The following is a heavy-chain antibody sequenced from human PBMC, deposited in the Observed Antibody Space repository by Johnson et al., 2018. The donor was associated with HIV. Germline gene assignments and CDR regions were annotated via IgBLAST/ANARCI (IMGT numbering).Heavy chain of an antibody. Sequence: QVQLVESGGGLVKPGESLRLSCAASGFTFNDYYISWIRQAPGKGLECVSYISSSGSNKYYADSVKGRFTISRDNAKNSLYLQMNSLRAEDTAGYYCARDSTPWGGDYVDYAFDIWGQGTMVTVSS. J-gene: IGHJ3*02. CDR1: GFTFNDYY. CDR2: ISSSGSNK. V-gene: IGHV3-11*04. CDR3: ARDSTPWGGDYVDYAFDI. D-gene: IGHD4-17*01.